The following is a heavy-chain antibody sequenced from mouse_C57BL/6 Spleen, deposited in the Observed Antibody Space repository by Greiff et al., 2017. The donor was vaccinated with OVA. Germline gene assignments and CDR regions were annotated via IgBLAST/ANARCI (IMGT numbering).Heavy chain of an antibody. V-gene: IGHV3-6*01. CDR2: ISYDGSN. J-gene: IGHJ3*01. CDR1: GYSITSGYY. D-gene: IGHD2-3*01. CDR3: ARDRTFYDGYF. Sequence: EVQLVESGPGLVKPSQSLSLTCSVTGYSITSGYYWNWIRQFPGNKLEWMGYISYDGSNNYNPSLKNRISITRDTSKNQFFLKLNSVTTEDTATYYCARDRTFYDGYFWGQGTLVTVSA.